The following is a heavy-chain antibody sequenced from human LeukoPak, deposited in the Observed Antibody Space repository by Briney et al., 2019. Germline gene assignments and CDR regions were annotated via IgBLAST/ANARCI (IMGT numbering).Heavy chain of an antibody. CDR1: GFTFGDYA. Sequence: GRSLRLSCTASGFTFGDYAMSWVRQAPGKGLVWVSLIKNDGSSTTYADSVKGRFTISRDNAKNTLFLQMNSLRADDTAIYYCASALGGQGGHWGQGTLVTVSS. CDR3: ASALGGQGGH. V-gene: IGHV3-74*03. CDR2: IKNDGSST. J-gene: IGHJ4*02. D-gene: IGHD1-26*01.